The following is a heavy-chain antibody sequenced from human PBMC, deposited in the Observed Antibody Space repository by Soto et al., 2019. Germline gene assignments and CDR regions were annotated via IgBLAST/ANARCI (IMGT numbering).Heavy chain of an antibody. Sequence: GGSLRLSCAASGFTFSSYSMNWVRQAPGKGLEWVSYISSSSSTIYYADSVKGRFTISRDNAKNSLYLQMNSLRAEDTAVYYCARDRGITIFGVVIHDAFDIWGQGTMVTVSS. CDR1: GFTFSSYS. J-gene: IGHJ3*02. V-gene: IGHV3-48*01. CDR3: ARDRGITIFGVVIHDAFDI. D-gene: IGHD3-3*01. CDR2: ISSSSSTI.